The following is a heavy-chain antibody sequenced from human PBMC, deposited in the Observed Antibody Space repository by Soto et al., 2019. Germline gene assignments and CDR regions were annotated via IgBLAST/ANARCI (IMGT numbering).Heavy chain of an antibody. D-gene: IGHD5-18*01. V-gene: IGHV3-30*18. Sequence: QVQLVESGGGVVQPGRSLRLSCAASGFTFSSYGMHWVRQAPGKGLEWVAVISYDGSNKYYADSVKGRFTISRDNSKNTLYLQMNSLRAEDTAVYYCAKDTQGDSYGSDYWGQGTLVTVSS. CDR1: GFTFSSYG. CDR3: AKDTQGDSYGSDY. J-gene: IGHJ4*02. CDR2: ISYDGSNK.